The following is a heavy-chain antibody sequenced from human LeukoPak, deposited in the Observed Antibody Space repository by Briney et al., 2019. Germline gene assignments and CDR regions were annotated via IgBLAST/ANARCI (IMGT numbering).Heavy chain of an antibody. J-gene: IGHJ4*02. Sequence: PSETLSLTCTVSGGSISSSSYYWGWIRQPPGKGLEWIGSIYYSGSTYYNPSLKSRVTISVDTSKNQFSLKLSSVTAADAAVYYCARAMYYYDSSGYYRTYYFDYWGQGTLVTVSS. D-gene: IGHD3-22*01. CDR3: ARAMYYYDSSGYYRTYYFDY. V-gene: IGHV4-39*07. CDR2: IYYSGST. CDR1: GGSISSSSYY.